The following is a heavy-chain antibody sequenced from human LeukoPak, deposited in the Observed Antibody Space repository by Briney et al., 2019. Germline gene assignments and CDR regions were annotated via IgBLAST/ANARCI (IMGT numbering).Heavy chain of an antibody. J-gene: IGHJ4*02. D-gene: IGHD6-19*01. CDR1: GYTFTGNY. CDR3: AKGEAVSATWDY. Sequence: ASVKVSCKASGYTFTGNYMHWVRQAPGQGLEWMGWINPNTGGTNYAQKFQGRVTMTRDRSITTVYMELSGLRSDDTAIYYCAKGEAVSATWDYWGQGTLVTVSS. V-gene: IGHV1-2*02. CDR2: INPNTGGT.